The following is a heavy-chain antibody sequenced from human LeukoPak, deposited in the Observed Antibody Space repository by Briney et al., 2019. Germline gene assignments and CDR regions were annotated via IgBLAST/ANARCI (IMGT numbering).Heavy chain of an antibody. V-gene: IGHV3-11*06. CDR2: ISSSSSYI. D-gene: IGHD1-26*01. CDR1: GFTFSDYY. Sequence: GGSLRLSCAASGFTFSDYYMSWIRQAPGKGLEWVSSISSSSSYIYYADSVKGRFTISRDNAKNSLYLQMNSLRAEDTAVYYCARVGSLDAFGIWGQGTMVTVSS. CDR3: ARVGSLDAFGI. J-gene: IGHJ3*02.